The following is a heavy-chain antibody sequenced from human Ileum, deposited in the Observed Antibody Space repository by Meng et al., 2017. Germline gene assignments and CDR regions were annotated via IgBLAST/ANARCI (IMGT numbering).Heavy chain of an antibody. V-gene: IGHV4-4*02. CDR2: ISNSGKT. CDR3: ARERIRELGLFDS. J-gene: IGHJ4*02. CDR1: CDSLGNSKW. Sequence: QLQGAAQGLVQLAGPLSLACVGFCDSLGNSKWWSCVRQPPGKGLEWIGEISNSGKTVYSPSLKSRVRISLDKSNNQFSLTLNSVTAADTAMYYCARERIRELGLFDSWGQGTLVTVSS. D-gene: IGHD3-10*01.